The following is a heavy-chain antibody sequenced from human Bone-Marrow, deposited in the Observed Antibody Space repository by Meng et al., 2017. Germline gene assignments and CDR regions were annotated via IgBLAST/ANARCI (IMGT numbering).Heavy chain of an antibody. CDR2: IYSGGST. CDR1: GFTVSSNY. CDR3: ARVGYCSSTSYYSHCYYYGMDV. Sequence: GESLKISCAASGFTVSSNYMSWVRQAPGKGLEWVSVIYSGGSTGYADSVKGRFTISRDNAKNSLYLQMNSLRAEDTALYYCARVGYCSSTSYYSHCYYYGMDVWGQGTTVTVSS. J-gene: IGHJ6*02. V-gene: IGHV3-53*03. D-gene: IGHD2-2*01.